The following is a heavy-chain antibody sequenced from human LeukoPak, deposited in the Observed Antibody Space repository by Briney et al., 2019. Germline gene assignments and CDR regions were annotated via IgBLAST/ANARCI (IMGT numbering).Heavy chain of an antibody. V-gene: IGHV3-48*03. CDR3: ARDWNWSPYY. CDR2: ISSSGSTK. D-gene: IGHD1-1*01. CDR1: GFTFSSYE. Sequence: GGSLRLSCAASGFTFSSYEMNWVRQAPGKGLEWVSYISSSGSTKKYADSVKGRFTISRDNAKNSLYLQMNSLRAEDTAVYYCARDWNWSPYYWGQGTLVTVSS. J-gene: IGHJ4*02.